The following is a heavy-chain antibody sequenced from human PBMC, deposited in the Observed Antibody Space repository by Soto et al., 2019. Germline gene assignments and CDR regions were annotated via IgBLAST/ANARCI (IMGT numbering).Heavy chain of an antibody. CDR2: ISSSSSTI. J-gene: IGHJ4*02. V-gene: IGHV3-48*01. Sequence: GGSLRLSCAASGFTFSSYSMNWVRQAPGKGLEWVSYISSSSSTIYYADSVKGRFTISRDNSKNTLYLQMNSLRAEDTAVYYCAKERSYYGSGSYYNYWNSDYWGQGTLVTVSS. CDR1: GFTFSSYS. CDR3: AKERSYYGSGSYYNYWNSDY. D-gene: IGHD3-10*01.